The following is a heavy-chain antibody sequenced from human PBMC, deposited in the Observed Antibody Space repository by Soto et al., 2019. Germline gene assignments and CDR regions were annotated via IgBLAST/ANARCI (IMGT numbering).Heavy chain of an antibody. V-gene: IGHV1-69*13. CDR3: ARAVTVASYSFDF. CDR2: IIPIFNSA. D-gene: IGHD5-12*01. CDR1: GGTFNNYA. J-gene: IGHJ4*02. Sequence: SVKVSCKASGGTFNNYALSWVRQAPGQGLEWMGGIIPIFNSANYAQKFQGRVTITANDSTSTAYMELRSLRPDETAVYYCARAVTVASYSFDFWGQGTLVTVSS.